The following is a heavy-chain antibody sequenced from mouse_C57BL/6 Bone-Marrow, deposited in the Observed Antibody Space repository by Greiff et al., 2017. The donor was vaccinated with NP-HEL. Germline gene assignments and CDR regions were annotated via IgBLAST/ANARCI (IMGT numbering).Heavy chain of an antibody. CDR3: KGGYFDV. CDR2: IRLKSDNYAT. V-gene: IGHV6-3*01. CDR1: GFTFSNYW. Sequence: EVKVEESGGGLVQPGGSMKLSCVASGFTFSNYWMNWVRQSPEKGLEWVAQIRLKSDNYATHYAESVKGRFTISRADSKSSVYLQMNNLRAEDTGIYYCKGGYFDVWGTGTTLTVSS. J-gene: IGHJ1*03.